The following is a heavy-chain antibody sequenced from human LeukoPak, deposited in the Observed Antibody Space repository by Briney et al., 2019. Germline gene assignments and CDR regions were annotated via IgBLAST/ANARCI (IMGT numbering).Heavy chain of an antibody. D-gene: IGHD3-22*01. Sequence: SETLSLTCTVSGGSISSGGYYWSRIRQHPGKGLEWIGYIYYSGSTYYNPSLKSRVTISVDTSKNQFSLKLSSVTAADTAVYYCASSLYDSSGYYYSDAFDIWGQGTMVTVSS. CDR1: GGSISSGGYY. CDR3: ASSLYDSSGYYYSDAFDI. CDR2: IYYSGST. V-gene: IGHV4-31*03. J-gene: IGHJ3*02.